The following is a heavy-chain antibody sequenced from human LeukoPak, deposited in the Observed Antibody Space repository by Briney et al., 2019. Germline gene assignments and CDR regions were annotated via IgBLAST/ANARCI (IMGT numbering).Heavy chain of an antibody. Sequence: SETLSLTCTVSRGSIRNCYWSWIRQSPGKGLEWIGYIYYSGSTNYNPSLKSRVSISVDTSKNQFSLKLTSVTPADTAVYYCARETVIASSYDYWGQGILVTVSS. CDR1: RGSIRNCY. V-gene: IGHV4-59*01. CDR3: ARETVIASSYDY. J-gene: IGHJ4*02. D-gene: IGHD4-17*01. CDR2: IYYSGST.